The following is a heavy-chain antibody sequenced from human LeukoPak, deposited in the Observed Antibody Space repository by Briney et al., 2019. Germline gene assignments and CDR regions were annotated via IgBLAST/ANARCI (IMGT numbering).Heavy chain of an antibody. D-gene: IGHD4-23*01. V-gene: IGHV4-39*01. CDR1: GFTFSSYG. J-gene: IGHJ4*02. CDR3: ARPDYGGTDY. CDR2: IYYSGST. Sequence: TGGSLRLSCAASGFTFSSYGMSWVRQAPGKGLEWIGSIYYSGSTYYNPSLKSRVTISVDTSKNQFSLKLSSVTAADTAVYYCARPDYGGTDYWGQGTLVTVSS.